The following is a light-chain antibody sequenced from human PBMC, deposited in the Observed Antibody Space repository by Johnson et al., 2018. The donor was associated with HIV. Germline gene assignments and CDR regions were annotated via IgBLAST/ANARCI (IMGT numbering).Light chain of an antibody. V-gene: IGLV1-51*02. CDR3: GTWDSSLSSYV. CDR2: EDN. CDR1: SSNIENNY. J-gene: IGLJ1*01. Sequence: QSMLTQPPSVSAAPGQKVTISCSGSSSNIENNYVSWYQQIPGTAPKLLIYEDNRRPSGTPDRFSGSKSGTSATLGINGLQTGDEADYYCGTWDSSLSSYVFGTGTKVTVL.